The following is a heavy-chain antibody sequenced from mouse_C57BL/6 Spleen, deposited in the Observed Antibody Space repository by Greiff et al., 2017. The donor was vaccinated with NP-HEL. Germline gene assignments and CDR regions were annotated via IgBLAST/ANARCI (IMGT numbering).Heavy chain of an antibody. CDR2: INPNNGGT. V-gene: IGHV1-18*01. CDR3: ARRDWDVRGYYAMDY. D-gene: IGHD4-1*01. Sequence: EVKLQESGPELVKPGASVKIPCKASGYTFTDYNMDWVKQSHGKSLEWIGDINPNNGGTIYNQKFKGKATLTVDKSSSTAYMELSSLTSEDTSVYYCARRDWDVRGYYAMDYWGQGTSVTVSS. CDR1: GYTFTDYN. J-gene: IGHJ4*01.